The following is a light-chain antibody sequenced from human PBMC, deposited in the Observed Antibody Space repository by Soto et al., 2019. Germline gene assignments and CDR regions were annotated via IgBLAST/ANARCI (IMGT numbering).Light chain of an antibody. CDR1: RSNIGSNY. CDR2: SNN. CDR3: VAWDDNLSGRV. J-gene: IGLJ3*02. Sequence: QSVLTQPPSASATPGQRVSICCSGSRSNIGSNYVYWYQQLPGAAPRLLMYSNNQRPSGVPGRFSVSKSGTSASLAISGLRSEDVADYYCVAWDDNLSGRVFGGGTKVTVL. V-gene: IGLV1-47*02.